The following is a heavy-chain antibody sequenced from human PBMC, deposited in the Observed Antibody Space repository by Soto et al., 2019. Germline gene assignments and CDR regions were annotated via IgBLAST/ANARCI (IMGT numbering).Heavy chain of an antibody. D-gene: IGHD5-18*01. J-gene: IGHJ2*01. CDR3: ASGRGYSYGYWYFDL. V-gene: IGHV4-30-4*01. CDR2: IYYSGST. CDR1: GGSISSGDYY. Sequence: QVQLQESGPGLVKPSQTLSLTCTVSGGSISSGDYYWSWIRQPPGKGLEWIGYIYYSGSTYYNPSLKSRVTISVDTSKNQFSLKLSSVTAADTAVYYCASGRGYSYGYWYFDLWGRDTLVTVSS.